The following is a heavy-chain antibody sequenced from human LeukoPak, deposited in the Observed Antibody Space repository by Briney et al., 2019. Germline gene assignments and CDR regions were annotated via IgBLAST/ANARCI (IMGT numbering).Heavy chain of an antibody. D-gene: IGHD2-2*01. CDR2: MYYSGGT. V-gene: IGHV4-39*01. CDR1: GGSISSSSHY. J-gene: IGHJ4*02. CDR3: ARLVRYCSTDTCYPFDY. Sequence: SETLSLTCTVSGGSISSSSHYWGWIRQPPGKGLEWIGSMYYSGGTYYNPSLKGRVTISIETSKNQFSLKLNSVTAADTAVYYCARLVRYCSTDTCYPFDYWGQGTLVTVSS.